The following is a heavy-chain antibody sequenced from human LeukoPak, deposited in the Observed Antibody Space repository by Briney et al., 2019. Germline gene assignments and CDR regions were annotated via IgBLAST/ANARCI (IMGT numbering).Heavy chain of an antibody. CDR3: ARRRGYNYFDY. J-gene: IGHJ4*02. CDR2: IYYSGST. CDR1: GGPISSYY. Sequence: PSETLSLTCTVSGGPISSYYWGWIRQPPGKGLEWIGSIYYSGSTYYNPSLKSRVTISVDTSKNQFPLKLSSVTAADTAVYYCARRRGYNYFDYWGQGTLVTVSS. D-gene: IGHD5-12*01. V-gene: IGHV4-39*01.